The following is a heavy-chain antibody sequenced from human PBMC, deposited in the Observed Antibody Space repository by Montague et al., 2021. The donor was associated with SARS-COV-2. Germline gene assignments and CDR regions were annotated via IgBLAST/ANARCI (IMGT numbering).Heavy chain of an antibody. CDR2: IHHGGST. D-gene: IGHD3-10*01. Sequence: SETLSLTCAVHGGSFSTYSWNWIRQPPGKGLEWIGEIHHGGSTNCNPSLKSRVTISADTSKNQFSLKLTSVAAADTAVYYCARLGDGVVPSPILGVGPYYSYYYMDVWAKVPRSPSP. J-gene: IGHJ6*03. CDR3: ARLGDGVVPSPILGVGPYYSYYYMDV. CDR1: GGSFSTYS. V-gene: IGHV4-34*01.